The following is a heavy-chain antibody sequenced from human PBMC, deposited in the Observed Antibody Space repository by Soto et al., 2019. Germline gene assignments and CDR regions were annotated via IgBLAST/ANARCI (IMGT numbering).Heavy chain of an antibody. Sequence: QVTLKESGPVLVKPTETLTLTCTVSGFSLSNVRMGVNWIRQPPGKALEWLAHIFSNDEKSYSTSLKSRLTISKDTTKSQVVLTMSNMDPVDTVTYYCARVLTTVVSVIDYWGQGTLVTVSS. CDR2: IFSNDEK. V-gene: IGHV2-26*01. CDR1: GFSLSNVRMG. J-gene: IGHJ4*02. CDR3: ARVLTTVVSVIDY. D-gene: IGHD4-17*01.